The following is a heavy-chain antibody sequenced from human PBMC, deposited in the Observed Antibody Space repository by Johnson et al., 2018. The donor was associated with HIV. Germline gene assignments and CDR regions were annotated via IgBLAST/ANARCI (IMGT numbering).Heavy chain of an antibody. J-gene: IGHJ3*02. V-gene: IGHV3-30-3*01. CDR1: GFTFSSYA. CDR2: ISYDGSNK. CDR3: ARAELSAFDI. Sequence: QVQVVESGGGVVQPGRSLRLSCAASGFTFSSYAMHWVRQAPGKGLAWVAVISYDGSNKYYADSVKGRFTISRYNSKNTLYLQMNSLRAEDTAVYYCARAELSAFDIWGQGTMVTVSS. D-gene: IGHD3-10*01.